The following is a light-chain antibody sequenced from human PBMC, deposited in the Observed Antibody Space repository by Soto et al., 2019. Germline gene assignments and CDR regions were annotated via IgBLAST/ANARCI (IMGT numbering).Light chain of an antibody. J-gene: IGKJ1*01. V-gene: IGKV1D-12*01. CDR1: QAISTW. CDR2: AAS. CDR3: QQANSFPRT. Sequence: DIQMTQSPSSVSASVGDRVTITCRASQAISTWLAWYQQKPGKAPKRLIYAASNLQTGVPSRFSGSGSGKDFTLTISSLQPEDFATYYCQQANSFPRTFGQGTKVEIK.